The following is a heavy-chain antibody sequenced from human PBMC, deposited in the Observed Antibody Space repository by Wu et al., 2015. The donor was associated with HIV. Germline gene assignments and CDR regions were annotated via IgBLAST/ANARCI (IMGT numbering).Heavy chain of an antibody. Sequence: HDQLIQSGAEVKKPGASVKVSCKVSGYTLSKLSMHWVRQAPGKGLEWMAGFDPEDGETIYAQKFQGRVMMTEDTSADVAYMELRSLRTDDTAEYYCARAGFMIFGVVTTKAYHMDVWGKGTTVTVSS. D-gene: IGHD3-3*01. CDR1: GYTLSKLS. V-gene: IGHV1-24*01. CDR3: ARAGFMIFGVVTTKAYHMDV. J-gene: IGHJ6*03. CDR2: FDPEDGET.